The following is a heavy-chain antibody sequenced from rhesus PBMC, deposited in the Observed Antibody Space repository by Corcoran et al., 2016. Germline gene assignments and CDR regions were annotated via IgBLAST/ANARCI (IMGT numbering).Heavy chain of an antibody. D-gene: IGHD6-31*01. CDR2: IGGSSGST. V-gene: IGHV4-165*01. J-gene: IGHJ4*01. CDR1: GGSISGYW. Sequence: QVQLQESGPGLVKPSETLSLTCAVSGGSISGYWWGWIRQPPGKGLEWIGYIGGSSGSTYNNPSLKSRGTISTDTSKNQFSLELSSVTAADTAVYYCAIFSRSLYKGSSGLVRDYWGQGVLVTVSS. CDR3: AIFSRSLYKGSSGLVRDY.